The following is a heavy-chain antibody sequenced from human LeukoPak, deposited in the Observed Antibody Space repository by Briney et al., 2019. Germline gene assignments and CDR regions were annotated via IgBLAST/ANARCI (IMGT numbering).Heavy chain of an antibody. CDR3: ASHSSGARGYYFDY. Sequence: PGGSQRLSCAASGFTFSSYAMSWVRQAPGKGLEWVANIKQDGSEKYYVDSVKGRFTISRDNAKNSMYLQMNSLRAEDTAVYYCASHSSGARGYYFDYWGQGTLVTVSS. CDR2: IKQDGSEK. J-gene: IGHJ4*02. CDR1: GFTFSSYA. D-gene: IGHD6-19*01. V-gene: IGHV3-7*01.